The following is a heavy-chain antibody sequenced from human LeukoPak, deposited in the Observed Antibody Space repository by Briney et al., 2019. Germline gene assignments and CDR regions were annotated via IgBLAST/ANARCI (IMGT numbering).Heavy chain of an antibody. CDR3: AKGPVVPSSSYYFDS. CDR1: AFTFSDYA. CDR2: VSGSGGTT. Sequence: GGSLRLSCAVSAFTFSDYAMTWVRQAPGKGLEWVSAVSGSGGTTYYADSVKGRFTISRDNSKNTLYLRMLTLRADDTAVYYCAKGPVVPSSSYYFDSWGQGTLVTVSS. V-gene: IGHV3-23*01. J-gene: IGHJ4*02. D-gene: IGHD2-2*01.